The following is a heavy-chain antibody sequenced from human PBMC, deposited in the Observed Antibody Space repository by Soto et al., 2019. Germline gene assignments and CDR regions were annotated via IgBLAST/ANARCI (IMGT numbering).Heavy chain of an antibody. CDR2: INHSGTT. J-gene: IGHJ4*02. V-gene: IGHV4-34*01. D-gene: IGHD3-9*01. CDR1: GGSFSDYY. CDR3: ARKPIYHFFAGYYSVDY. Sequence: QVQLRQWGAGLLKPSETLSLTCAVFGGSFSDYYWTWIRQPPGKGLEWIGEINHSGTTSYNPSLKSRLTISVDTSNNQFSLKLSSVTAPDTAVYYCARKPIYHFFAGYYSVDYWGQGTLVTVSS.